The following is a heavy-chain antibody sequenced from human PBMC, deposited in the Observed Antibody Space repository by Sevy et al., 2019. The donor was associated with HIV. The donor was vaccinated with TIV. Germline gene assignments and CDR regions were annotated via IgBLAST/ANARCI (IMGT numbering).Heavy chain of an antibody. V-gene: IGHV3-23*01. D-gene: IGHD3-22*01. J-gene: IGHJ4*02. Sequence: GGSLGLSCAASGFTFSSYAMSWVRQAPGKGLEWVSAISGSGGSTYYADSVKGRFTISRDNSKNTLYLQMNSLRAEDTAVYYCAKDAPSSSYYDSSGPQDYWGQGTLVTVSS. CDR2: ISGSGGST. CDR1: GFTFSSYA. CDR3: AKDAPSSSYYDSSGPQDY.